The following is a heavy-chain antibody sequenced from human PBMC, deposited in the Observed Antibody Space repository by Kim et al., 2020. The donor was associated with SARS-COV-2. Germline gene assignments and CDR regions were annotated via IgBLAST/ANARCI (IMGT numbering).Heavy chain of an antibody. V-gene: IGHV2-70*11. CDR3: ARIGCDCSSTGCQAVNLDY. J-gene: IGHJ4*02. CDR1: GFSLTTRGMC. CDR2: IDWDDDK. Sequence: SGPTLVNPTPTLILTCTFSGFSLTTRGMCVSWIRQPPGKALEWLARIDWDDDKYYSTSLRTRLTISKDTSKNQVVLTMTNMDPVDTATYYCARIGCDCSSTGCQAVNLDYWGQGTLVTVSS. D-gene: IGHD2-2*01.